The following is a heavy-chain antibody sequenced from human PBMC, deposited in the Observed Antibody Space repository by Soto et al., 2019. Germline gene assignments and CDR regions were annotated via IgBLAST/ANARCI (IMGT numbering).Heavy chain of an antibody. CDR3: ASRTTVGSKYYFDY. D-gene: IGHD4-17*01. J-gene: IGHJ4*02. Sequence: ASVKVSCKASGGTFSSYAISWVRQAPGQGLEWMGGIIPIFGTANYAQKFQGRVTITADESTSTAYMELSSLRSEDTAVYYCASRTTVGSKYYFDYWGQGTLVTVSS. V-gene: IGHV1-69*13. CDR2: IIPIFGTA. CDR1: GGTFSSYA.